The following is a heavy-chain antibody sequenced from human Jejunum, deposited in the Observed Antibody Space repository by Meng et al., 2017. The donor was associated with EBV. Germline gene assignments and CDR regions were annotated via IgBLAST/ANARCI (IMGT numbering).Heavy chain of an antibody. J-gene: IGHJ4*02. CDR3: TRGSTGAFNA. D-gene: IGHD2/OR15-2a*01. Sequence: QLPLHESGPGLVKPWGXLSLTCTVTGDSVRSYYWSWSRQSPEKGLEWIGYSHYSETSIYSPSLMIRATISVDTSNSQFYLKLNSVTAADTAIYYCTRGSTGAFNAWGQGILVTVSS. CDR1: GDSVRSYY. CDR2: SHYSETS. V-gene: IGHV4-59*02.